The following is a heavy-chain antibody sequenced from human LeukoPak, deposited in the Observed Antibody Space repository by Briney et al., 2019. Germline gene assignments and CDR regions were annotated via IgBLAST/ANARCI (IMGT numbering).Heavy chain of an antibody. CDR2: IYYTGRA. D-gene: IGHD3-22*01. CDR1: GGSTSSSSYY. V-gene: IGHV4-39*01. J-gene: IGHJ4*02. CDR3: ARLYYYDSSGPPL. Sequence: SETLSLTCTVSGGSTSSSSYYWGWIRQPPGKGLEWIGNIYYTGRAYYNPSLKSRVTISVDTSKNQFSLKLSSVSAADTAVYYCARLYYYDSSGPPLWGQGTLVTVSS.